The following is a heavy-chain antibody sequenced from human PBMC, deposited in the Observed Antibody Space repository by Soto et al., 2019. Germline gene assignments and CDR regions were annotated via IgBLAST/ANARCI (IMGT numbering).Heavy chain of an antibody. Sequence: ASVKASCKASGYTSTSYEIYWVRQATGQGLEWMGWMNPNRGNTAYAQKFQGRVTRTRDTSTSTAYMELSGLRSEDTAVYYCEGDGTGSWGNLVSWGQGTLVNVAS. CDR1: GYTSTSYE. J-gene: IGHJ4*02. CDR3: EGDGTGSWGNLVS. D-gene: IGHD3-16*01. V-gene: IGHV1-8*01. CDR2: MNPNRGNT.